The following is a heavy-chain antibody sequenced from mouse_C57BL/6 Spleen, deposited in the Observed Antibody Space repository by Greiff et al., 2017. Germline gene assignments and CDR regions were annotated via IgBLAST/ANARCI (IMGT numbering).Heavy chain of an antibody. Sequence: QVQLKESGAELVKPGASVKMSCKASGYTFTSYWITWVKQRPGQGLEWIGDIYPGSGSTNYNEKFKSKATLTVDTSSSTAYMQLSSLTSEDSAVYYCARRGYYGSSYPLDAMDYWGQGTSVTVSS. D-gene: IGHD1-1*01. CDR1: GYTFTSYW. CDR2: IYPGSGST. CDR3: ARRGYYGSSYPLDAMDY. J-gene: IGHJ4*01. V-gene: IGHV1-55*01.